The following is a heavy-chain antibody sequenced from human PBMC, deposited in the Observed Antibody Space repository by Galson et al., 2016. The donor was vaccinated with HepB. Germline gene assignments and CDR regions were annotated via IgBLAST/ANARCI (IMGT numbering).Heavy chain of an antibody. D-gene: IGHD1-26*01. CDR3: AREAGGSYYAYWYFDL. J-gene: IGHJ2*01. CDR1: GFTFSSSG. Sequence: SLRLSCAASGFTFSSSGMHWVRQAPGKGLEWVALISYDGSKKYYADSVKGRFAMSRDNSKNTLNLQMNSLRVEDTAVYYCAREAGGSYYAYWYFDLWGRGAVVTVSS. V-gene: IGHV3-30*19. CDR2: ISYDGSKK.